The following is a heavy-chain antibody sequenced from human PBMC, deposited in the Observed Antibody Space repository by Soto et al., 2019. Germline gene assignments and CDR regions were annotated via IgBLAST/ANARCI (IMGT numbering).Heavy chain of an antibody. Sequence: QVQLVQSAAEVRRPGSSVKVSCKASGGSFSNHVINWVRQAPGQGLEWLGEIIPIFGTTNYAQEFRGRVTFTADETKTTAYMDLSGLRSVDTAVYYCATDHSRGGSYGGNALDYWGQGSLVTVSP. J-gene: IGHJ4*02. CDR3: ATDHSRGGSYGGNALDY. CDR1: GGSFSNHV. D-gene: IGHD1-26*01. V-gene: IGHV1-69*12. CDR2: IIPIFGTT.